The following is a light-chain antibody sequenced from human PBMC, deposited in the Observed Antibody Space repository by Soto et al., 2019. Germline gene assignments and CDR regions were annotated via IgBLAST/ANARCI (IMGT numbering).Light chain of an antibody. CDR1: SSDVGGYEY. CDR2: EVL. J-gene: IGLJ1*01. V-gene: IGLV2-8*01. Sequence: QSALTQPPSASASPGQSVTISCTGTSSDVGGYEYVSWYQQQPGKAPKRIIYEVLKRPSGVPDRFSGSKSANTASLTVSGLQAEDEADYYCSSFAGSHYVFGTGTKLTVL. CDR3: SSFAGSHYV.